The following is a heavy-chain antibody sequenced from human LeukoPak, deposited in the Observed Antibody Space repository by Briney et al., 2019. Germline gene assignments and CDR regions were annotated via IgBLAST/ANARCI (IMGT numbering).Heavy chain of an antibody. Sequence: PGGSLRLSCAASGFDFSTSWMGWVRQAPGKGLEWVINISPDGNERYSVDSVKGRFTISRDNAENSLYLQVKGLEVEDTAVYYCTRDGSGWSVYWGQGALVTVSS. CDR2: ISPDGNER. J-gene: IGHJ4*02. D-gene: IGHD6-19*01. CDR3: TRDGSGWSVY. V-gene: IGHV3-7*01. CDR1: GFDFSTSW.